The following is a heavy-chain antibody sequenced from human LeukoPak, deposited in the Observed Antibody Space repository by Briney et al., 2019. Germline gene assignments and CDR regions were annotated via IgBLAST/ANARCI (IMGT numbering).Heavy chain of an antibody. V-gene: IGHV3-21*01. J-gene: IGHJ4*02. CDR3: ARGYCSSTSCYFDS. D-gene: IGHD2-2*01. CDR2: ISSSSNYI. CDR1: GFTFSDYN. Sequence: GGSLRLSCAASGFTFSDYNMNWVRQAPGKGLEWVSSISSSSNYIYYADSVKGRFPISRDNAKNSLYVQVNSLRAEDTAVYYCARGYCSSTSCYFDSWGLGTLVTVSS.